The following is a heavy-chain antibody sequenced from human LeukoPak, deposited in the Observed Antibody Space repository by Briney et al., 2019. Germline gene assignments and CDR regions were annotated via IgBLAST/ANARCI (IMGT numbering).Heavy chain of an antibody. Sequence: ASVKVSCKASGYTFTSYGISWVRQAPGQGLEWMGWISAYNGNTNYAQKLQGRVTMTTDTSTSTAYMELRSPRSDDTAVYYCARFEDGSSWPWPGLDYWGQGTLVTVSS. J-gene: IGHJ4*02. V-gene: IGHV1-18*01. CDR3: ARFEDGSSWPWPGLDY. CDR1: GYTFTSYG. CDR2: ISAYNGNT. D-gene: IGHD6-13*01.